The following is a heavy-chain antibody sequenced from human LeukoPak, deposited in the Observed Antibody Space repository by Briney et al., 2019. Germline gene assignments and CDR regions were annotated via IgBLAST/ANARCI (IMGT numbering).Heavy chain of an antibody. V-gene: IGHV1-2*02. J-gene: IGHJ4*02. CDR3: VSGSSSDF. Sequence: ASVKVSCKASGYTFIDYSIHWVRQAPGQGLACVGWINPYSGDTTYAQEFQGRVTMTRDTFISTAYMELSRLRSDDTAVYYCVSGSSSDFWGQGTLVTVSS. D-gene: IGHD2-15*01. CDR2: INPYSGDT. CDR1: GYTFIDYS.